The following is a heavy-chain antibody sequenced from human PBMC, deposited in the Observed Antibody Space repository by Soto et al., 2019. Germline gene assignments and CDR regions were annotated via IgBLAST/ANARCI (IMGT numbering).Heavy chain of an antibody. J-gene: IGHJ4*02. CDR3: ARRPDYFDY. D-gene: IGHD6-6*01. CDR2: ISSSGSTI. V-gene: IGHV3-48*03. Sequence: GSLRLSCAASGFTFSSYEMNWVRQAPGKGLEWVSYISSSGSTIYYADSVKGRFTISRDNAKNSLYLQMNSLRAEDTAVYYCARRPDYFDYWGQGTLVTVSS. CDR1: GFTFSSYE.